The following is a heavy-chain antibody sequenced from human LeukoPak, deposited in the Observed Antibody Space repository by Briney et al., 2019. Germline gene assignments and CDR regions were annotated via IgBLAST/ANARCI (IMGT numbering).Heavy chain of an antibody. Sequence: SETLSLTCTVSGGSISSGDYYWSWIRQPPGKGLEWTGYIYYSGSTYYNPSLKSRVTISVDTSKNQFSLKLSSVTAADTAVYYCARARVYYYGSFQAIWFDPWGQGTLVTVSS. J-gene: IGHJ5*02. CDR3: ARARVYYYGSFQAIWFDP. V-gene: IGHV4-30-4*01. D-gene: IGHD3-10*01. CDR2: IYYSGST. CDR1: GGSISSGDYY.